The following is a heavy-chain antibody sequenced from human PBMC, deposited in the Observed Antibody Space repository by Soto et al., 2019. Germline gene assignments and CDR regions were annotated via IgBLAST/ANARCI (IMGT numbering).Heavy chain of an antibody. D-gene: IGHD3-16*02. CDR2: IWYDGSNK. Sequence: GGSLRLSCAASGFTFSSYGMHWVRQAPGKGLEWVAVIWYDGSNKYYADSVKGRFTISRDNSKNTLYLQMNSLRAEDTAVYYCARDLGLHLGELSSACWFDPWGQGTLVTVSS. CDR1: GFTFSSYG. V-gene: IGHV3-33*01. J-gene: IGHJ5*02. CDR3: ARDLGLHLGELSSACWFDP.